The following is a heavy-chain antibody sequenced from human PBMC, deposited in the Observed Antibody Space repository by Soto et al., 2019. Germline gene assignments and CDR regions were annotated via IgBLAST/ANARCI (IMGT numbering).Heavy chain of an antibody. CDR2: ISGSGGST. V-gene: IGHV3-23*01. CDR1: GFTFSSYA. Sequence: GGSLRLSCAASGFTFSSYAMSWVRQAPGKGLEWVSAISGSGGSTYYADSVKGRFTISRDNSKNTLYLQMNSLRAEDTAVYYCAKDPTAYCGGDCYFDYWGQGTMVTVSS. CDR3: AKDPTAYCGGDCYFDY. J-gene: IGHJ4*02. D-gene: IGHD2-21*02.